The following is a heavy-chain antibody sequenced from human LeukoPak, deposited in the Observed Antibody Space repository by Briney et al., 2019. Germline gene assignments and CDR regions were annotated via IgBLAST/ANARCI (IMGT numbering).Heavy chain of an antibody. V-gene: IGHV3-74*01. CDR3: ARSTRLFRQYDY. CDR2: INSDGSST. Sequence: PGGSLRLSCAASGFTFSSYWMHWVRQAPGKGLVWVSRINSDGSSTSYADSVKGRFTISRDNAKNTLYLQMNSLRAEDTAVYYCARSTRLFRQYDYWGQGTPVTVSS. J-gene: IGHJ4*02. CDR1: GFTFSSYW. D-gene: IGHD3-22*01.